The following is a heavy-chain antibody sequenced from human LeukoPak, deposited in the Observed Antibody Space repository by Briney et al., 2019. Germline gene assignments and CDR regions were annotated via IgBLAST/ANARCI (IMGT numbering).Heavy chain of an antibody. CDR3: ARSGSYYELDY. J-gene: IGHJ4*02. D-gene: IGHD1-26*01. V-gene: IGHV1-69*05. Sequence: SVKVSCKASGGTFSSYAFSWVRQAPGQGLEWMGGIIPIFDATNYAQKLQGRVTMTTDTSTSTAYMELRSLRSDDTAVYYCARSGSYYELDYWGQGTLVTVSS. CDR1: GGTFSSYA. CDR2: IIPIFDAT.